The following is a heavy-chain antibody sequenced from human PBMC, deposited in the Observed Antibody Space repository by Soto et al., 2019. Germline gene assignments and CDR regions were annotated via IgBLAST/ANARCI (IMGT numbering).Heavy chain of an antibody. J-gene: IGHJ5*02. CDR2: IIRIFGTA. Sequence: GASVKVSCKASGGTFSSYAISWVRQAPGQGLGWMGGIIRIFGTANYAQKFHGRVTITADESTSTAYMELSSLRSEDTAVYYCARADSSSSGRWDWFDPWGEGTLVTVSS. V-gene: IGHV1-69*13. CDR3: ARADSSSSGRWDWFDP. CDR1: GGTFSSYA. D-gene: IGHD6-6*01.